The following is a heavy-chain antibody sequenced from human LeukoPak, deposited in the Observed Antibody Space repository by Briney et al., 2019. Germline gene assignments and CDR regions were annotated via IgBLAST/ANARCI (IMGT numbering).Heavy chain of an antibody. CDR1: GFTFSSYA. CDR2: ISYDGSNK. CDR3: ARDSTLGGVIVTGPRGFDY. D-gene: IGHD3-16*02. V-gene: IGHV3-30-3*01. J-gene: IGHJ4*02. Sequence: GGSLRLSCAASGFTFSSYAMHWVRQAPGKGLEWVAVISYDGSNKYYADSVKGRFTISRDNSKNTLHLQMNSLRTEDTALYYCARDSTLGGVIVTGPRGFDYWGQGTLVTVSS.